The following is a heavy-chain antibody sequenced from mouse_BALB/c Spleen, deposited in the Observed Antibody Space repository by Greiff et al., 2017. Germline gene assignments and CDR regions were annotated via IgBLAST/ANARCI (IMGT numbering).Heavy chain of an antibody. J-gene: IGHJ2*01. CDR3: AREGPTGYYFDY. Sequence: EVQLVESGPSLVKPSQSLSLTCTVTGYSITSDYAWNWIRQFPGNKLEWMGYISYSGSTSYNPSLKSRISITRDTSKNQFFLQLNSVTTEDTATYYCAREGPTGYYFDYWGQGTTLTVSS. V-gene: IGHV3-2*02. CDR2: ISYSGST. CDR1: GYSITSDYA. D-gene: IGHD4-1*02.